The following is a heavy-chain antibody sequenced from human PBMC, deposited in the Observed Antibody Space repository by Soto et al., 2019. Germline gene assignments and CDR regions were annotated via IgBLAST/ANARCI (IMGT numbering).Heavy chain of an antibody. J-gene: IGHJ6*02. V-gene: IGHV1-69*13. CDR1: GGTFSSYA. CDR3: ARENRYFFYGMDG. CDR2: IIPIFGTA. Sequence: GASVKVSCKSSGGTFSSYAINWVRQAPGQGLEWMGGIIPIFGTANYAQNFQDRVTITADVSTNTAYMELSSLRSADTAMYYCARENRYFFYGMDGWGQGTTVTVSS.